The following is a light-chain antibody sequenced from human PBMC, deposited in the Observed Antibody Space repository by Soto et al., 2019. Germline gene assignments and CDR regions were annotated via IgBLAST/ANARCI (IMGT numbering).Light chain of an antibody. CDR2: LNSDGSH. CDR1: SGHSSYA. V-gene: IGLV4-69*01. J-gene: IGLJ2*01. CDR3: QTWGTGIQV. Sequence: QSVLTQSPSASASLGAPVKLTCTLSSGHSSYATAWHQQQPEKGPRYLMKLNSDGSHSKGDGIPDRFSGSSSGAERYLTISSLQSEDEADYYCQTWGTGIQVFGGGTKLTVL.